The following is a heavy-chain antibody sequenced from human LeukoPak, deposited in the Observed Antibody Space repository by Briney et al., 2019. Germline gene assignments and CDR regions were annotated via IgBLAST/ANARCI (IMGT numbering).Heavy chain of an antibody. CDR1: GLTFSSYS. CDR2: ISSSSSYI. Sequence: PGGSLRLSCAASGLTFSSYSMNWVRQAPGKGLEWVSSISSSSSYIYYADSVKGRFTISRDNAKNSLYLQMNSLRAEDTAVYYCARDPGTTQYAFDIWGQGTMVTVSS. D-gene: IGHD1-7*01. V-gene: IGHV3-21*01. J-gene: IGHJ3*02. CDR3: ARDPGTTQYAFDI.